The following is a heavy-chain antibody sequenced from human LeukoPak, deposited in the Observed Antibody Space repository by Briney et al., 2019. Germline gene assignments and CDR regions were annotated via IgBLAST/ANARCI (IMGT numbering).Heavy chain of an antibody. CDR3: VTDHTAMGTGLDY. Sequence: ASVKVSCKASGYTLTSYFMRWVRQAPGQGLEWMGAINPGSGGTIYAQKLQDRVTMTRDTSTSTVYMELSSLRSEDTAIYFCVTDHTAMGTGLDYWGQGTLVTVSS. CDR2: INPGSGGT. D-gene: IGHD5-18*01. J-gene: IGHJ4*02. CDR1: GYTLTSYF. V-gene: IGHV1-46*04.